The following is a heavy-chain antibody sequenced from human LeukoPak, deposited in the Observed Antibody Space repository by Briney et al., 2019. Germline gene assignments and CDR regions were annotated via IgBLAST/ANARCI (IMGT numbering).Heavy chain of an antibody. CDR3: AKSGGLSGSGRLAMDV. J-gene: IGHJ6*02. CDR2: SSGSGGST. V-gene: IGHV3-23*01. CDR1: GFTFSTYA. D-gene: IGHD3-10*01. Sequence: GGSLRLSCAASGFTFSTYAMSWVRLAPGKGLEWVSGSSGSGGSTYYADSVKGRFTSSRDNSNNTLHVQMNSLRVEDTAVYYCAKSGGLSGSGRLAMDVWGQGTTVTVSS.